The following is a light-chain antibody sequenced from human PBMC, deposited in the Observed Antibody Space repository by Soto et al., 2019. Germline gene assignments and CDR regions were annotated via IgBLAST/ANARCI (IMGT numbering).Light chain of an antibody. J-gene: IGKJ4*01. CDR1: QSISSD. CDR3: QQSYSTPPF. CDR2: AAS. Sequence: EIQMTQSPSSLSASVGDRVTITCRASQSISSDLNWYQQKPGKAPKLLIYAASSLQSGVPSRFSGSGSGTDFTLTISSLQPEDFATYYCQQSYSTPPFFGGGTKVDIK. V-gene: IGKV1-39*01.